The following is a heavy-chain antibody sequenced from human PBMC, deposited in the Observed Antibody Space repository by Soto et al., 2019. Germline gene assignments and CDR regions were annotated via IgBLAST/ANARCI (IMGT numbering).Heavy chain of an antibody. CDR1: GYTFTSYG. Sequence: QVPLVQSGAEVKKPGASVKVSCKASGYTFTSYGISWVRQAPGQGLDWMGWISAYNGNTKYAQDLQGRVTMTTDTSTSTAYMELRSLRSDDTAVYYCARGSTDSYPGSRIFDFWGRGTLVTVSS. V-gene: IGHV1-18*01. CDR3: ARGSTDSYPGSRIFDF. D-gene: IGHD3-10*01. CDR2: ISAYNGNT. J-gene: IGHJ4*02.